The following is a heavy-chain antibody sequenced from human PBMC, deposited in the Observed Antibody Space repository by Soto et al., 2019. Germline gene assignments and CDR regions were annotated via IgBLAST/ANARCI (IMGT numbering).Heavy chain of an antibody. CDR3: TTEPLYYYDSSGYYYFDY. J-gene: IGHJ4*02. CDR2: IKSKTDGGTT. V-gene: IGHV3-15*07. Sequence: VQLVESGGGLVKPGGSLRLSCAASGFTFSNAWMNWVRQAPGKGLEWVGRIKSKTDGGTTDYAAPVKGRFTISRDDSKNTLYLQMNSLKTEDTAVYYCTTEPLYYYDSSGYYYFDYWGQGTLVTVSS. CDR1: GFTFSNAW. D-gene: IGHD3-22*01.